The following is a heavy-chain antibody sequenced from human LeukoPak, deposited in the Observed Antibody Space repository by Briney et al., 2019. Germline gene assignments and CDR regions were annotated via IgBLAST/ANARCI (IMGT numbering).Heavy chain of an antibody. CDR2: IYHSGST. V-gene: IGHV4-38-2*02. D-gene: IGHD6-19*01. CDR3: ARDQRGSSRWYYGY. Sequence: PSETLSLTCTVSGYSISSGYYWGWIRQPPGKGLEWIGSIYHSGSTYYNPSLKSRVTISVDTSKNQFSLKLSSVTAADTAVYYCARDQRGSSRWYYGYWGQGTLVTVSS. CDR1: GYSISSGYY. J-gene: IGHJ4*02.